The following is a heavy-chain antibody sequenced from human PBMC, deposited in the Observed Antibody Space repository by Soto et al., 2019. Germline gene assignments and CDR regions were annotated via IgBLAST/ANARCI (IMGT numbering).Heavy chain of an antibody. V-gene: IGHV3-48*03. CDR3: ARGYVYTGPRGDMDV. D-gene: IGHD5-18*01. J-gene: IGHJ6*02. CDR1: GFTFSSYE. CDR2: ISSSGDTI. Sequence: EVQLVESGGDLVQPGGSLRLSCEASGFTFSSYEIHWVRQAPGKGPEWISYISSSGDTIYYSESVEGRFTTSRDNAKNSLFLQMNSLRAEDTAVYHCARGYVYTGPRGDMDVWCQGTTVTVSS.